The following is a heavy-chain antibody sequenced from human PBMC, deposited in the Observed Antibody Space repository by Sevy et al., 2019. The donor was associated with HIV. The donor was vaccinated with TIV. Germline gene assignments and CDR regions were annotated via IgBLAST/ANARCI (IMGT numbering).Heavy chain of an antibody. CDR2: FDPEDGET. Sequence: ASVKVSCKVSGSTLTKLSMHWVRQAPGKGLEWMGRFDPEDGETIYAQKFQGRFTMTEDTSTDTAYMVLTTLRSEDTAVYYCGKCTLGVYDPTNRKCGMDVWGQGTTVTVSS. CDR1: GSTLTKLS. CDR3: GKCTLGVYDPTNRKCGMDV. V-gene: IGHV1-24*01. J-gene: IGHJ6*02. D-gene: IGHD5-12*01.